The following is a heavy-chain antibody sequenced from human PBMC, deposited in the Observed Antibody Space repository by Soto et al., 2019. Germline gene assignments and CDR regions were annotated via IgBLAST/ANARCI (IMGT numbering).Heavy chain of an antibody. J-gene: IGHJ4*02. CDR1: GFTFSSYG. Sequence: GVSLRLSCAASGFTFSSYGMHWFRQAPGKGLEWVAVIWYDGSNKYYADSVKGRFTISRDNSKNTLYLQMNSLRAEDTAVYYCARGVAAAAGIGLDYWGQGTLVTVSS. D-gene: IGHD6-13*01. V-gene: IGHV3-33*01. CDR2: IWYDGSNK. CDR3: ARGVAAAAGIGLDY.